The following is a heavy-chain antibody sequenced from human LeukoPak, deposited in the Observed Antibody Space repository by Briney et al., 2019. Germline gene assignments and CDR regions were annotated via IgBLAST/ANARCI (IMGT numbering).Heavy chain of an antibody. D-gene: IGHD1-26*01. CDR3: AKGPASGVGATYFDY. CDR1: GFTFSRCG. V-gene: IGHV3-30*18. Sequence: GMSLRLSCAASGFTFSRCGMHWVRQAPGKGLEWLAVFSYDGINRYYRDSVKGRFTISRDNSKNMLYLQMNNLRAEDTAVYYCAKGPASGVGATYFDYWGQGTLVTVSS. J-gene: IGHJ4*02. CDR2: FSYDGINR.